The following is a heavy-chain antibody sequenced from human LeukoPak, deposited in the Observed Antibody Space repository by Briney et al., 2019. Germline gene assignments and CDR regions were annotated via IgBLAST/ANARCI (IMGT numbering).Heavy chain of an antibody. V-gene: IGHV1-18*04. D-gene: IGHD6-13*01. CDR2: VSTHNGNT. J-gene: IGHJ4*02. CDR1: GYTFTSYY. Sequence: EASVKVSCKASGYTFTSYYMHWVRQAPGQGLEWVGWVSTHNGNTNYAQRFQGRVTLTTDTSTNIAYMELRSLRSDDTAVYYCAREVAAARFDFWGQGTLVTLSS. CDR3: AREVAAARFDF.